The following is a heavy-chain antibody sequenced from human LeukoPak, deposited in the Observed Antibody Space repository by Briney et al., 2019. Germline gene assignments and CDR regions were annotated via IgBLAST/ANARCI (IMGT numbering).Heavy chain of an antibody. CDR2: INYDGSDK. D-gene: IGHD3-10*01. V-gene: IGHV3-30*02. CDR1: GFTFRSHG. J-gene: IGHJ6*03. CDR3: SCDGAYGSGSSPPYYYYMDV. Sequence: GGSLRLSCAASGFTFRSHGMHWVRQAPGKGLEWVTFINYDGSDKYYADSVKGRFTISRDNSKNTLYLEMNSLRVEDTAVYYCSCDGAYGSGSSPPYYYYMDVWGKGTTVTVSS.